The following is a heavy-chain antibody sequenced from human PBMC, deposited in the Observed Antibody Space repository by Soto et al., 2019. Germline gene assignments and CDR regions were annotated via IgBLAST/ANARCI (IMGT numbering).Heavy chain of an antibody. CDR2: IIPIFGTA. CDR1: GGTFSSYA. CDR3: ARGYKAWGVYDFWSGYLDY. D-gene: IGHD3-3*01. V-gene: IGHV1-69*13. Sequence: ASVKVSCKASGGTFSSYAISWVRQAPGQGLERMGGIIPIFGTANYAQKFQGRVTITADESTSTAYMELSSLRSEDTAVYYCARGYKAWGVYDFWSGYLDYWGQGTLVTVSS. J-gene: IGHJ4*02.